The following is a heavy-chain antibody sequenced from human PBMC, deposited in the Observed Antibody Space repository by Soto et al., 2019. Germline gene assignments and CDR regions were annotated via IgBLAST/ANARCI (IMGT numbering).Heavy chain of an antibody. J-gene: IGHJ6*02. CDR1: GFTFSSYA. CDR3: AKERYGSGSYYYDYGMDV. V-gene: IGHV3-23*01. CDR2: ISGSGGST. D-gene: IGHD3-10*01. Sequence: EVQLLESGGGLVQPGGSLRLSCAASGFTFSSYAMSWVRQAPGKGLEWVSAISGSGGSTYYADSVKGRFTIARDNAKNPLYRQMNSLRAEDTAVYYCAKERYGSGSYYYDYGMDVWGQGSTVAVSS.